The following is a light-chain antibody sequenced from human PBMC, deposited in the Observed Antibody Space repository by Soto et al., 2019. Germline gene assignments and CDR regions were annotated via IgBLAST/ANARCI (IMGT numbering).Light chain of an antibody. CDR3: QQRSNWSWT. Sequence: EIVLTQSPATLSLSPGERATLSCRASQSVSSYLAWYQQKPGQAPRLLIYDASNRAAGIPARFSGSGSRTDFTLTSSSLEPEDFAVYYCQQRSNWSWTFGQRTKVEIK. CDR1: QSVSSY. J-gene: IGKJ1*01. V-gene: IGKV3-11*01. CDR2: DAS.